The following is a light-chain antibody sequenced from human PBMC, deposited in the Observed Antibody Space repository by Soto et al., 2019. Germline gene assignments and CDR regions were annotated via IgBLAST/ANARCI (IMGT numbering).Light chain of an antibody. CDR3: QELYTYPHT. CDR2: SIS. V-gene: IGKV1-9*01. CDR1: QGVTNS. Sequence: IQLTQSQSFLSASVGDRVTITCRTSQGVTNSFAWYQQKSGKAPRLLIYSISSLKSGVLSSFSCSRSGTDFTLTISSLQPEDFATYYCQELYTYPHTFGLGTQLEL. J-gene: IGKJ2*01.